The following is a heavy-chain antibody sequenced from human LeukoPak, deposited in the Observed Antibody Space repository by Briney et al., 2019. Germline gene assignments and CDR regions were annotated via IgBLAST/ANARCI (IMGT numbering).Heavy chain of an antibody. J-gene: IGHJ4*02. CDR2: ISYDGSNK. CDR3: ARDRFGSSPPYYFDY. CDR1: GFTFSSYA. D-gene: IGHD6-6*01. V-gene: IGHV3-30-3*01. Sequence: GSLRLSCAASGFTFSSYAMHWVRQAPGKGLEWVAVISYDGSNKYYADSVKGRFPISRDNSKSTLYLQMNSLRAEDTAVYYCARDRFGSSPPYYFDYWGQGTLVTVSS.